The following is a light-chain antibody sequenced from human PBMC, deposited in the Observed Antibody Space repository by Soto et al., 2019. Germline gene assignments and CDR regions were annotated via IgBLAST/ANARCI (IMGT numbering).Light chain of an antibody. CDR2: DNT. Sequence: QSVLTQPPSVSGAPGERVTISCTGSSSDIGAGYRVRWYQQVPGTAPKLLIYDNTNRPSGVSVRFSGSKSGTSASLAISGLQAEDEADYYCQSYDRSLSGSFFGTGTKLTVL. CDR1: SSDIGAGYR. CDR3: QSYDRSLSGSF. J-gene: IGLJ1*01. V-gene: IGLV1-40*01.